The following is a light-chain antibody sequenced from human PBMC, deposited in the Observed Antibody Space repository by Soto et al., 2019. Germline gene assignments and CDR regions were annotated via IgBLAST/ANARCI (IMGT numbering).Light chain of an antibody. CDR2: AAS. CDR1: QGISSW. CDR3: QQYNNWPPWT. Sequence: DIQMTQSPSSVSASVGDRVTITCRASQGISSWLGWYQQKPGQAPKLLIFAASSLQSGVPPRFSGSESGTEFTLTISSLQPEDFAVYYCQQYNNWPPWTFGQGTKVDIK. J-gene: IGKJ1*01. V-gene: IGKV1-12*01.